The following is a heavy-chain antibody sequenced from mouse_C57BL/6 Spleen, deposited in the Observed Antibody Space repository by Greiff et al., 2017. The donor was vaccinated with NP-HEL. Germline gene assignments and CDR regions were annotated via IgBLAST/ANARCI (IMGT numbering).Heavy chain of an antibody. D-gene: IGHD2-2*01. CDR3: ARGGYGYDEFAY. Sequence: QVHVKQSGAELVKPGASVKLSCKASGYAFSSYWMNWVKQRPGKGLEWIGQIYPGDGDTNYNGKFKGKATLTADKSSSTAYMQLSSLTSEDSAVYFCARGGYGYDEFAYWGQGTLVTVSA. CDR1: GYAFSSYW. V-gene: IGHV1-80*01. CDR2: IYPGDGDT. J-gene: IGHJ3*01.